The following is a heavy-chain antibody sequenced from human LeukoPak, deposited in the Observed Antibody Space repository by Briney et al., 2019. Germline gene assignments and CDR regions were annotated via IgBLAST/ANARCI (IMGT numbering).Heavy chain of an antibody. D-gene: IGHD6-13*01. CDR3: ASTAAGTNYYYYGMDV. CDR1: GFTFSSYA. Sequence: GGSLRLSCAASGFTFSSYAMSWVRQAPGKGLEWVSAISGSGGSTYYADSVKGRFTISRDNSKNTLYLQMNSLRAEDTAVYYCASTAAGTNYYYYGMDVWGQGTTVTVSS. J-gene: IGHJ6*02. CDR2: ISGSGGST. V-gene: IGHV3-23*01.